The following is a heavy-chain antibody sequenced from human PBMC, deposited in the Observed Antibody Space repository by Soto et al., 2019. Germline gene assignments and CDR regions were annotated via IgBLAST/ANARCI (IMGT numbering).Heavy chain of an antibody. CDR2: IIPMLGVR. CDR3: TIGSWSGAVFEI. J-gene: IGHJ3*02. D-gene: IGHD6-19*01. CDR1: GGTFSTYS. V-gene: IGHV1-69*02. Sequence: QVQLVQSGAEVKKPGSSVKVSCKDSGGTFSTYSMFWVRQAPGQGLEWMGRIIPMLGVRNYAPRFQDRATIIADKSTATVHMELSSLRSEDTALYYCTIGSWSGAVFEIWGQGTMVTVSS.